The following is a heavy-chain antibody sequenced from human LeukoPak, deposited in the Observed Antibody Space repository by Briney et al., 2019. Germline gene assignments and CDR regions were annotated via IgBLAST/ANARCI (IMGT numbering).Heavy chain of an antibody. CDR2: FDPEDGET. D-gene: IGHD3-10*01. CDR3: ARAGTDWDYFAS. V-gene: IGHV1-24*01. Sequence: ASVKVSCKVSGYTLTELSMHWVRQAPGKGLEWMGGFDPEDGETIYAQKFQGRVTMTEDTSTDTAYMELSSLRSEDTALYYWARAGTDWDYFASWGQGTLVTVSS. CDR1: GYTLTELS. J-gene: IGHJ4*02.